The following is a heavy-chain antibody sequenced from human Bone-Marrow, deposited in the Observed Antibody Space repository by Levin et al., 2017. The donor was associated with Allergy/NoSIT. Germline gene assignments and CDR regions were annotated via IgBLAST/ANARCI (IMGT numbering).Heavy chain of an antibody. J-gene: IGHJ4*02. V-gene: IGHV3-30*18. CDR1: GFTFSSYG. D-gene: IGHD3-22*01. Sequence: GESLKISCAASGFTFSSYGMHWVRQAPGKGLEWVAVISYDGSNIYYADSVKGRFTISRDNSKNTLYLQMNSLRTEDTAVYCCAKSGLVSSGLYYFDYWGQGTLVTVSS. CDR3: AKSGLVSSGLYYFDY. CDR2: ISYDGSNI.